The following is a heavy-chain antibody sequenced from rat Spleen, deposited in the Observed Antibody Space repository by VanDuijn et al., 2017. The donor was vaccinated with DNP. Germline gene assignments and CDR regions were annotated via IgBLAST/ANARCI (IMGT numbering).Heavy chain of an antibody. CDR2: ISPSGGST. CDR3: ASQLFDY. V-gene: IGHV5S23*01. Sequence: EVQLVESGGGLVQPGNSLKLSCAASGFTFSDYDMAWVRQAPTKGLEWVASISPSGGSTYYRDSVKGRFTVSRDNAKSTLYLQMDSLRSEDTATYYCASQLFDYWGQGVMVTVSS. J-gene: IGHJ2*01. CDR1: GFTFSDYD.